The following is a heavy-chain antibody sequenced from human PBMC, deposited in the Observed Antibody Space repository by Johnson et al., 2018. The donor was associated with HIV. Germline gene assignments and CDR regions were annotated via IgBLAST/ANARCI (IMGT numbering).Heavy chain of an antibody. CDR3: ARAPGYSRAFDI. J-gene: IGHJ3*02. V-gene: IGHV3-23*04. Sequence: VQLVESGGGLVQPGGSLRLSCAASGFTFSSYAMSWVRQAPGKGLEWVSAISGSGGSTYYADSVKGRFSISRDNSKNTLYLEINSLRAEDTAVYYCARAPGYSRAFDIWGQGTMVTVSS. CDR1: GFTFSSYA. CDR2: ISGSGGST. D-gene: IGHD5-18*01.